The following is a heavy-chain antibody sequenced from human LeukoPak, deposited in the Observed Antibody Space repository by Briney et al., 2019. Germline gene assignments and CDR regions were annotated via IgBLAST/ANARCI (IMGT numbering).Heavy chain of an antibody. CDR2: IYTSGST. Sequence: SETLSLTCTVSGGSISSYYWSWIRQPAGKGLEWIWQIYTSGSTNHNPSLKSRVTISVDKSKNQLSLKLSSVTAADTAVYYCARDYYDSSGYYGRGGYYYMDVWGKGTTVTVSS. CDR1: GGSISSYY. D-gene: IGHD3-22*01. J-gene: IGHJ6*03. V-gene: IGHV4-4*07. CDR3: ARDYYDSSGYYGRGGYYYMDV.